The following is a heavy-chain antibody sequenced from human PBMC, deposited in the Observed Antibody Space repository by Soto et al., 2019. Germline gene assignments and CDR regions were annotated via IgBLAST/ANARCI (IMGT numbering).Heavy chain of an antibody. J-gene: IGHJ5*02. CDR2: MNPNSGNT. CDR3: ARGRYCSSTSCYRGGWFDP. CDR1: GYTFTSYD. V-gene: IGHV1-8*01. Sequence: QVQLVQSGAEVKKPGASVKVSCKASGYTFTSYDINWVRQATGQGLEWMGWMNPNSGNTGYAQKFQGRVTMTRNTSMSTAYMELSSLRSEDTAVYYCARGRYCSSTSCYRGGWFDPWGQGTLVTVSS. D-gene: IGHD2-2*02.